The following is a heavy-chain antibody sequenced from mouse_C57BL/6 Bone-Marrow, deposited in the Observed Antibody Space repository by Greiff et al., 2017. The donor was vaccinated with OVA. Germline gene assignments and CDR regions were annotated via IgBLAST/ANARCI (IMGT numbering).Heavy chain of an antibody. D-gene: IGHD2-3*01. Sequence: VQLQQSGAELVKPGASVKLSCTASGFNIKDYYMHWVKQRTEQGLEWIGRIDPEDGETKYAPKFPGKATITADTSSNTAYLQLSSLTSEDTAVYYCARRGWLLRDYYAMDYWGQGTSVTVSS. CDR2: IDPEDGET. CDR3: ARRGWLLRDYYAMDY. V-gene: IGHV14-2*01. J-gene: IGHJ4*01. CDR1: GFNIKDYY.